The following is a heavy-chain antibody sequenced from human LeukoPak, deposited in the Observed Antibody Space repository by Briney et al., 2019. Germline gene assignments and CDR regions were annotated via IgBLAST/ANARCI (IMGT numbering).Heavy chain of an antibody. Sequence: GGSLRLSCAASGFTVSSNYMSWVRQAPGKGLEWVSVIYSGGSTYYADSVKGRFTISRDNSKNTLYLQMNSLRAEDTAVHYCARDLGVFYCGGDCLGFDYWGQGTLVTASS. CDR1: GFTVSSNY. CDR2: IYSGGST. D-gene: IGHD2-21*02. CDR3: ARDLGVFYCGGDCLGFDY. V-gene: IGHV3-53*01. J-gene: IGHJ4*02.